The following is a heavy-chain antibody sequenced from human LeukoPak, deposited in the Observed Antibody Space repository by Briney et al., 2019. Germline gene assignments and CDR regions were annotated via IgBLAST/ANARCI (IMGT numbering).Heavy chain of an antibody. CDR3: ATDLGARWFDP. Sequence: ASVKVSCKASGYTFTSYAMHWVRQAPGQRLEWMGWINAGNGNTKYSQKFQGRVTITRDTSANTAYMELSSLRSEDSAVYYCATDLGARWFDPWGQGTLVTVSS. J-gene: IGHJ5*02. D-gene: IGHD3-16*01. V-gene: IGHV1-3*01. CDR1: GYTFTSYA. CDR2: INAGNGNT.